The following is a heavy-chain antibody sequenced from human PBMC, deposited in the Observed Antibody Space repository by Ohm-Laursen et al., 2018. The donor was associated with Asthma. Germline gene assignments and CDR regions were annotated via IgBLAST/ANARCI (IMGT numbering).Heavy chain of an antibody. V-gene: IGHV1-69*01. D-gene: IGHD2-15*01. J-gene: IGHJ4*02. Sequence: VSSVKVSCKSLGGTLGTSVIGWVRQAPGQGLEWLGGINSVFGTSTYAQKFHDRFTITADESTSTVYMTLCSLTSEDTAVYYCARKAGSCITSNCYSLDFWGQGTLVTVSS. CDR1: GGTLGTSV. CDR2: INSVFGTS. CDR3: ARKAGSCITSNCYSLDF.